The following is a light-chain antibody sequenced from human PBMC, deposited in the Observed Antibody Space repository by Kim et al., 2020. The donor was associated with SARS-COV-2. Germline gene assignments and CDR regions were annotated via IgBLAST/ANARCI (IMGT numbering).Light chain of an antibody. CDR1: QSISRW. CDR2: DAS. Sequence: ASVGDTVTITCRASQSISRWLAWYQQKLGKAPNLLIYDASTLESGVTSRFSGSGSGTEFTLTITSLQPDDFATYYCQQYSSYSPYTFGQGTKLEI. J-gene: IGKJ2*01. CDR3: QQYSSYSPYT. V-gene: IGKV1-5*01.